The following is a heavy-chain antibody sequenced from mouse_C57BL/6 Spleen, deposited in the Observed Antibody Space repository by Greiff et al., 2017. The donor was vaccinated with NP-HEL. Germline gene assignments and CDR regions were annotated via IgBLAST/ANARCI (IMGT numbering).Heavy chain of an antibody. CDR2: ISSGGSYT. Sequence: EVQGVESGGDLVKPGGSLKLSCAASGFTFSSYGMSWVRQTPDKRLEWVATISSGGSYTYYPDSVKGRFTISRDNAKNTLYLQMSSLKSEDTAMYYCARGGSNSAWFAYWGQGTLVTVSA. V-gene: IGHV5-6*01. CDR3: ARGGSNSAWFAY. J-gene: IGHJ3*01. D-gene: IGHD4-1*01. CDR1: GFTFSSYG.